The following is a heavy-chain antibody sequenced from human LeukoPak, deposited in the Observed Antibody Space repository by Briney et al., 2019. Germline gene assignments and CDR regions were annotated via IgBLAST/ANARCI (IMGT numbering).Heavy chain of an antibody. CDR3: AKDLPDYGDYEVGY. CDR2: ISGSGGGR. J-gene: IGHJ4*02. D-gene: IGHD4-17*01. CDR1: GFTFTSYG. V-gene: IGHV3-23*01. Sequence: GGSLRLSCAASGFTFTSYGMSWVRQAPGKGLEWVSTISGSGGGRHYADFVKGRFTISRDNFKNTVSLQMNSLRAEDTAVYYCAKDLPDYGDYEVGYWGQGTLVTVSS.